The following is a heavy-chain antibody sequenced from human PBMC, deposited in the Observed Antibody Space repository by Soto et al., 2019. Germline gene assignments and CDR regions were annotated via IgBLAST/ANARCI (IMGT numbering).Heavy chain of an antibody. CDR1: GFTFSSYE. CDR3: ARVKMSVWQQLGMYYFDY. Sequence: PGGSLRLSCAASGFTFSSYEMNWVRQAPGKGLEWVSYISSSGSTIYYADSVKGRFTISRDNAKSSLYLQMNSLRAEDTAVYYCARVKMSVWQQLGMYYFDYWGQGTLVTVSS. D-gene: IGHD6-13*01. J-gene: IGHJ4*02. V-gene: IGHV3-48*03. CDR2: ISSSGSTI.